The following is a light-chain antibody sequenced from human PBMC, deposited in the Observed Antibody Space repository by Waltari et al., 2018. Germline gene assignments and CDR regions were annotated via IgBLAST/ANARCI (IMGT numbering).Light chain of an antibody. CDR3: QQYNSFSPVT. Sequence: DIQMTKSPSTLSASVGDRVTITCRASHSISTWLAWYQQKPGKAPKLLIYKASILESGVPSRFSGSGSATEFTLTISSLQPDDFATYYCQQYNSFSPVTFGGGTKVEIK. CDR1: HSISTW. J-gene: IGKJ4*01. CDR2: KAS. V-gene: IGKV1-5*03.